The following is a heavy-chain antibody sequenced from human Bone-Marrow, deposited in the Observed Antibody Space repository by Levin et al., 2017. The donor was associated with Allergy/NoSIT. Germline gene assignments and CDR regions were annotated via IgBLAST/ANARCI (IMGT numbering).Heavy chain of an antibody. CDR2: ISKDGSDE. CDR3: ARDRWEFTRYFDY. CDR1: GFTFNNYA. J-gene: IGHJ4*02. V-gene: IGHV3-30*03. Sequence: AGGSLRLSCVASGFTFNNYAFHWVRQAPGKGLEWVAMISKDGSDEYYEDSVKGRFTISRDNSKNTLFLQMISLRLEDTSVYFCARDRWEFTRYFDYWGQGLRVTVSS. D-gene: IGHD1-26*01.